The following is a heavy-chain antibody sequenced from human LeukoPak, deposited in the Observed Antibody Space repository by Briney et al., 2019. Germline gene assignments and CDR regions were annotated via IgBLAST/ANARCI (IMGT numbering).Heavy chain of an antibody. CDR1: GFTFSRYW. D-gene: IGHD3-16*02. CDR3: TRGYPIFDY. CDR2: INTDGSST. J-gene: IGHJ4*02. V-gene: IGHV3-74*01. Sequence: GGSLRLSCAASGFTFSRYWMHWVRQAPGKGLVWVSRINTDGSSTSYADSVKGRFTISRDNAKDTLYLQMNSLRVEDTAVYYCTRGYPIFDYWGQGTLVTVSS.